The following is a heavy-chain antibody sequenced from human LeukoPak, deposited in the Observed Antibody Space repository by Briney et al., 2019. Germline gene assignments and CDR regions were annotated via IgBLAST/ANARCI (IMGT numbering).Heavy chain of an antibody. D-gene: IGHD6-19*01. Sequence: GGSLRLSCADSGFTLSPFDMHWVRQAPGKGLEWVAVISYDGSNKYYADSVKGRFTISRDDAKDSLYLQMSSLRAEDTAVYYCARDRSGWVDYWGQGTLVTVSS. CDR3: ARDRSGWVDY. CDR1: GFTLSPFD. V-gene: IGHV3-30*03. J-gene: IGHJ4*02. CDR2: ISYDGSNK.